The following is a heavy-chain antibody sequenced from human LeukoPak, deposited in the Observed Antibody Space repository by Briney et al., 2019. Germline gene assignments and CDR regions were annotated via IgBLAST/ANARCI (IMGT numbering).Heavy chain of an antibody. V-gene: IGHV3-20*04. D-gene: IGHD4-17*01. CDR3: AKPYGDYAIDAFDI. Sequence: GGSLRLSCAASGFTFDDYGMSWVRQAPGKGLEWVSGLNWSGGSTRYADSVKGRFTISRDNSKNTLYLQMNSLRAEDTAVYYCAKPYGDYAIDAFDIWGQGTMVTVSS. CDR2: LNWSGGST. J-gene: IGHJ3*02. CDR1: GFTFDDYG.